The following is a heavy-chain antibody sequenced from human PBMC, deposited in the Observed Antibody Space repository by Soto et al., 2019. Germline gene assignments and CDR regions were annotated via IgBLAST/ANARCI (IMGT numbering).Heavy chain of an antibody. CDR2: INHSGST. D-gene: IGHD3-9*01. CDR3: ARGDNYDILTGYPGANWFDP. Sequence: PSETLSLTCAVYGGSFRGYYWSWIRQPPGKGLEWIGEINHSGSTNYNPSLKSRVTISVDTSKNQFSLKLSSVTAADTAVYYCARGDNYDILTGYPGANWFDPWGQGALVTVSS. J-gene: IGHJ5*02. CDR1: GGSFRGYY. V-gene: IGHV4-34*01.